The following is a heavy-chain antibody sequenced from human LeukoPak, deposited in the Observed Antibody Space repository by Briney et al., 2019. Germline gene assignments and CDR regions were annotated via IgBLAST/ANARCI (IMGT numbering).Heavy chain of an antibody. CDR2: IRYDGSNK. Sequence: GGSLRLSCAASGFTFSSYGMHWVRQAPGKGLEWVAFIRYDGSNKYYADSVKGRFSISRDNSKNTLYLQMNSLRAGDTAVYYCAKEGTYYYDISVAFDIWGQGTMVTVSS. CDR1: GFTFSSYG. D-gene: IGHD3-22*01. V-gene: IGHV3-30*02. CDR3: AKEGTYYYDISVAFDI. J-gene: IGHJ3*02.